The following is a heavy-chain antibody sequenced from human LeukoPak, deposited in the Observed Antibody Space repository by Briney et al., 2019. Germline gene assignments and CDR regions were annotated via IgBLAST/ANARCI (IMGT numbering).Heavy chain of an antibody. J-gene: IGHJ5*02. D-gene: IGHD6-19*01. CDR3: ARDGGGSSGWYYWFDT. Sequence: GGSLRLSCAVSGFTVSTNYMNWVRQAPGKGLEWVSVIYGGGSAYYADSVKGRFTITRDNSKNTLYLKMNSLRPEDTAVYYCARDGGGSSGWYYWFDTWGQGTLVTVSS. CDR1: GFTVSTNY. CDR2: IYGGGSA. V-gene: IGHV3-66*01.